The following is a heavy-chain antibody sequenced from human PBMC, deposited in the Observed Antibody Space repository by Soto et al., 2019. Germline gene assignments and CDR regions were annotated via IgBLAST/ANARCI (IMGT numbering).Heavy chain of an antibody. D-gene: IGHD1-7*01. J-gene: IGHJ4*02. V-gene: IGHV3-30*18. CDR2: ISYDGSNK. Sequence: VGSLRLSCTSSGFTFSSYGMHRLRQATGKGLEWVAVISYDGSNKYYADSVKGRFTISRDNSKNTLYLQMNSLRAEDTAVYYCAKDRNWNFGYFDCWGQGT. CDR3: AKDRNWNFGYFDC. CDR1: GFTFSSYG.